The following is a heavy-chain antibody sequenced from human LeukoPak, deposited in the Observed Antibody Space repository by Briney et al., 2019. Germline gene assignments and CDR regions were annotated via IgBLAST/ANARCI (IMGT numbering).Heavy chain of an antibody. Sequence: GGSLRLSCAASGFTFSSYSMNWVRQAPGKGLEWVSSISSSSSYIYYADSVKGRFTISRDNVKNSLYLQMNGLRAEDTAVYYCARDGDYDFWSGPLADYWGQGTLVTVSS. CDR3: ARDGDYDFWSGPLADY. J-gene: IGHJ4*02. CDR2: ISSSSSYI. CDR1: GFTFSSYS. D-gene: IGHD3-3*01. V-gene: IGHV3-21*01.